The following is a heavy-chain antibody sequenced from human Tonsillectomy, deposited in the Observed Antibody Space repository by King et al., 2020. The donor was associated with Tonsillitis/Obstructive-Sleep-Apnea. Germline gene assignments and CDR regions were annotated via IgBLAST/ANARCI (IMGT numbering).Heavy chain of an antibody. CDR2: SNQSGST. Sequence: VQLQQWGAGLLKPSETLSLTCAVYGGSFRGYYWSWIRQPPGKGLEWIGESNQSGSTKYNPSLKSRVTISVDTSKNQFSLKLSSVTAADTAVYYCARGGSLTGYYASTDFDYWGQGTLVTVSS. CDR3: ARGGSLTGYYASTDFDY. CDR1: GGSFRGYY. D-gene: IGHD3-9*01. V-gene: IGHV4-34*01. J-gene: IGHJ4*02.